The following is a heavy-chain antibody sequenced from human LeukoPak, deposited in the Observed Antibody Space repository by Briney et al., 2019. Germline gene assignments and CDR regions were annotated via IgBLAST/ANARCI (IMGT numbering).Heavy chain of an antibody. CDR3: ARGRTDDYFDY. CDR2: IYHSGST. V-gene: IGHV4-30-2*01. Sequence: PSQTLSLTCAVSGGSISSVGYSWSSIRQPPGKGLEWIGYIYHSGSTYYNPSLKSRVTISVDRSKNQFSLKLSSVTAADTAVYYCARGRTDDYFDYWGQGTLVTVSS. CDR1: GGSISSVGYS. J-gene: IGHJ4*02.